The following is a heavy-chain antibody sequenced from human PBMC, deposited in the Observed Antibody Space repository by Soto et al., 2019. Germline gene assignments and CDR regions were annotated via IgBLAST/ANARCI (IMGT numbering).Heavy chain of an antibody. V-gene: IGHV3-23*01. J-gene: IGHJ4*02. D-gene: IGHD3-3*01. CDR2: ISGSGGST. Sequence: EVQLLESGGGLVQPGGSLRLSCAASGFTFSNYVLSWVRQAPGKGLEWVSAISGSGGSTYYADSVKGRFTISRDNSKNTLYLQMNSLRVEDTAVCYCANVGPDFWSAMARFDYWGQGTLVAVSS. CDR1: GFTFSNYV. CDR3: ANVGPDFWSAMARFDY.